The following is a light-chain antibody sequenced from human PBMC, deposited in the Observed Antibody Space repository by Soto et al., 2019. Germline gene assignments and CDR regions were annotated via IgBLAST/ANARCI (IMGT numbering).Light chain of an antibody. Sequence: QSVLTQSASVSGSPGQSIPISCTGTSSDIGAYNYVSWYQQHPGKAPKLMIYEVSNRPSGVSNRFSGSKSGNTASLTISGLQDEDEAEYYCSSYTGSSTPYVFGTGTKVTVL. V-gene: IGLV2-14*01. CDR2: EVS. J-gene: IGLJ1*01. CDR1: SSDIGAYNY. CDR3: SSYTGSSTPYV.